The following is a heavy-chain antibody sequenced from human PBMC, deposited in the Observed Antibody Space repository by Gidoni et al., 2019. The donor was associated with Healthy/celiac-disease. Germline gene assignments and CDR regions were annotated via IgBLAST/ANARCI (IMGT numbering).Heavy chain of an antibody. J-gene: IGHJ6*02. D-gene: IGHD1-20*01. V-gene: IGHV4-61*01. Sequence: QVQLQESGPGLVKPSETLSLTCTVSGGAVSSGSYDWCWIRQPPGKGLEWIGYIYYSGSTNYNPSLKSRVTISVDTSKNQFSLKLSSVTAADTAVYYCARDPGNWKPLYYYGMDVWGQGTTVTVSS. CDR1: GGAVSSGSYD. CDR2: IYYSGST. CDR3: ARDPGNWKPLYYYGMDV.